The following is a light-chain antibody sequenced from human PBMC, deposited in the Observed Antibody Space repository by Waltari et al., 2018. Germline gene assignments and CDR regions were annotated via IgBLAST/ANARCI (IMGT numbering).Light chain of an antibody. CDR3: QQYSNWPPT. Sequence: ETVMTQSPATLAVSPGEGATLSCRASESVSTNLAWYQRKSGQAPRLLIYGASTRATGIPARFSGTGSGTEFTLTVSSLQSEDFALYYCQQYSNWPPTFGQGTKVDIK. J-gene: IGKJ1*01. CDR1: ESVSTN. V-gene: IGKV3-15*01. CDR2: GAS.